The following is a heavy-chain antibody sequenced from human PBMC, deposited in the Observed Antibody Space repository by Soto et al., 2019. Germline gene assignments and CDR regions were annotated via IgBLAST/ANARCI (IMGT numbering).Heavy chain of an antibody. J-gene: IGHJ4*02. Sequence: EVQLLESGGGLAQPGGSLRLSCAASGFIFRTYAMNWVRQAPGKGLEWVSVMVGDGSSSDYADSVRGRFTISRDNSKNTLYLQMNCLRVEDTAVYYCAKDLRPDGRYDLDYWGQGTLVTVSS. CDR1: GFIFRTYA. CDR3: AKDLRPDGRYDLDY. D-gene: IGHD1-26*01. CDR2: MVGDGSSS. V-gene: IGHV3-23*01.